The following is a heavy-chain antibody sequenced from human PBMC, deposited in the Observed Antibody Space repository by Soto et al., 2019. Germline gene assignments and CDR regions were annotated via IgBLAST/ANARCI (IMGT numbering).Heavy chain of an antibody. CDR3: GKAKRAMVKYGADV. D-gene: IGHD5-18*01. J-gene: IGHJ6*02. Sequence: QVQLVESGGGVVQPGRSLRLSCAASGFTFSSYGMHWVRQAPGKGLEWVAVISYDGSNKYYADSVKGRFTISRDNSKNALNLQMDSLRAEGTAVYYCGKAKRAMVKYGADVWGQGTTCTVCS. CDR1: GFTFSSYG. V-gene: IGHV3-30*18. CDR2: ISYDGSNK.